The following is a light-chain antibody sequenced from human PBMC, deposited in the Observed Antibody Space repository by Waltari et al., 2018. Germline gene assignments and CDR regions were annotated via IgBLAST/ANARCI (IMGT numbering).Light chain of an antibody. CDR3: GTWDNGRSAVWV. Sequence: QSVFTQSPSVSAAPGQKVTISCSGSSSNIENHYVSRYQHLPGTAPKLHIYDKNKRPPGSPDRFSSSESGTSATVGITGLQTGDEADYFCGTWDNGRSAVWVFGGGTKLTVL. CDR2: DKN. CDR1: SSNIENHY. J-gene: IGLJ3*02. V-gene: IGLV1-51*01.